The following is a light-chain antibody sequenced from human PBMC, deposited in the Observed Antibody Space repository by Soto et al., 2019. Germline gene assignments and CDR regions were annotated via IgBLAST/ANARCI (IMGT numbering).Light chain of an antibody. CDR2: EVS. CDR1: SSDVGAYNY. J-gene: IGLJ3*02. CDR3: TSYTTSTTWV. V-gene: IGLV2-14*01. Sequence: QSALTQPASVSGSPGQSITISCTETSSDVGAYNYVSWYQQYPGKVPKLMISEVSNRPSGVSNRFSGSKSGNTASLTISGLQAEDEDNYYCTSYTTSTTWVFGGGTKLTVL.